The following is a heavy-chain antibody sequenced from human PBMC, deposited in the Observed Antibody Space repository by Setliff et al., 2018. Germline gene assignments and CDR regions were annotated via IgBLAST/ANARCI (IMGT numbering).Heavy chain of an antibody. D-gene: IGHD5-18*01. CDR2: MRGRTDNYAT. V-gene: IGHV3-73*01. J-gene: IGHJ3*02. CDR1: GCSFSGSA. CDR3: TFARDGYDVFDI. Sequence: GGSLRLSCAASGCSFSGSAVYWVRQASVKGLEWIGRMRGRTDNYATAYAASLRGRFTISRDDSKNTAYLQMNSLKTEDTAVYYCTFARDGYDVFDIWGQGTMVTVSS.